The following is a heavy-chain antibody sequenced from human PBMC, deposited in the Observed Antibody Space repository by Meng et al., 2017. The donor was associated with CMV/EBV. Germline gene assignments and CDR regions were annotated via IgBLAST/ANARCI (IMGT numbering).Heavy chain of an antibody. CDR3: ASRTSSIAARNYYYGMDV. CDR2: MNPNSGNT. J-gene: IGHJ6*02. V-gene: IGHV1-8*01. D-gene: IGHD6-6*01. CDR1: GYTFTSYD. Sequence: ASVKVSCKASGYTFTSYDINWVRQATGQRLEWMGWMNPNSGNTGYAQKFQGRVTMTRNTSISTAYMELSSLRSEDTAVYYCASRTSSIAARNYYYGMDVWGQGTTVTVSS.